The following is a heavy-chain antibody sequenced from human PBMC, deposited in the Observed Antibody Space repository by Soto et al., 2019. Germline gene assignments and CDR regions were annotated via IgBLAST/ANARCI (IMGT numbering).Heavy chain of an antibody. Sequence: QVQLVQSGAEVKKPGSSVKVSCKASGGTFSSYTISWVRQAPGQGLEWMGRIIPILGIANYAQKFQGRVKTTADKSKSTAYMELSSLRSEDTAVYYCARGPGEVRGVSLEYWGQGNLVNVSS. CDR3: ARGPGEVRGVSLEY. J-gene: IGHJ4*02. CDR1: GGTFSSYT. D-gene: IGHD3-10*01. CDR2: IIPILGIA. V-gene: IGHV1-69*02.